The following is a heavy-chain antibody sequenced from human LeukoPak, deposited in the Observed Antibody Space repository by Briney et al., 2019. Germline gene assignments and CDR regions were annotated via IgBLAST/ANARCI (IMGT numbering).Heavy chain of an antibody. Sequence: PGGSLRLSCAASGFTFSSYGMSWVRQAPGKGLEWVSAISGSGGSTYYADSVKGRFTISRDNSKNTLYLQMNSLRAEDTAVYYCWGDILTGYYWDYWGQGTLVTVSS. CDR1: GFTFSSYG. J-gene: IGHJ4*02. CDR3: WGDILTGYYWDY. V-gene: IGHV3-23*01. CDR2: ISGSGGST. D-gene: IGHD3-9*01.